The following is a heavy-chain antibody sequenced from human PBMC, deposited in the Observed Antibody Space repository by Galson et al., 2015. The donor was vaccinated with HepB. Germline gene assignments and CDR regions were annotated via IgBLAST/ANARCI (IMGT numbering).Heavy chain of an antibody. Sequence: SVKVSCKASGYTLTRYGISWVRQAPGQGLEWMGGISPYNGDTNYAQNVQDRVTMTTDTSTSTAYMELRSLRSDDTAVYYCARGRVRYCGGDCYAFDIWGQGTMVTVSS. CDR3: ARGRVRYCGGDCYAFDI. CDR1: GYTLTRYG. J-gene: IGHJ3*02. D-gene: IGHD2-21*02. CDR2: ISPYNGDT. V-gene: IGHV1-18*04.